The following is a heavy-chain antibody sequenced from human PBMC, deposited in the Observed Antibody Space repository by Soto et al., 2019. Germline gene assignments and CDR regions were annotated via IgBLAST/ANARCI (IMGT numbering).Heavy chain of an antibody. V-gene: IGHV3-48*03. CDR1: GFSVSSYE. CDR3: ARDHKGGYYYYGMDD. J-gene: IGHJ6*02. Sequence: PWGCLRLSCAASGFSVSSYEINFFRHAPCKGLEWVSYISSSGSTIYYADSVKGRFTISRDNAKNSLYLQMNSLRAEDTAVYYCARDHKGGYYYYGMDDWGQGTTVTVSS. CDR2: ISSSGSTI.